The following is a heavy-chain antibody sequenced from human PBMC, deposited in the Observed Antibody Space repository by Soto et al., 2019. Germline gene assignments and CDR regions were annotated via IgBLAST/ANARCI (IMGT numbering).Heavy chain of an antibody. V-gene: IGHV1-8*01. Sequence: ASVKVSFKASGYTFTSYDINWVRQATGQGLEWMGWMNPNSGNTGYAQKFQGRVTMTRNTSISTAYMELSSLRSEDTAVYYCARGTATIFGGGFDPWGQGTLVTV. CDR3: ARGTATIFGGGFDP. CDR1: GYTFTSYD. D-gene: IGHD3-3*01. J-gene: IGHJ5*02. CDR2: MNPNSGNT.